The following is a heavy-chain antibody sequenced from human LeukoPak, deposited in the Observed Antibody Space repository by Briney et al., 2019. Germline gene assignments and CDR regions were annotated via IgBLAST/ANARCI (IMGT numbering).Heavy chain of an antibody. CDR2: INSDGSST. CDR3: ARGGYGDYQDWFDP. V-gene: IGHV3-74*01. D-gene: IGHD4-17*01. J-gene: IGHJ5*02. CDR1: GFTFSSYA. Sequence: GGSLRLSCAASGFTFSSYAMHWVRQAPGKGLVWVSRINSDGSSTSYADSVKGRFTISRDNAKNTLYLQMNSLRAEDTAVYYCARGGYGDYQDWFDPWGQGTLVTVSS.